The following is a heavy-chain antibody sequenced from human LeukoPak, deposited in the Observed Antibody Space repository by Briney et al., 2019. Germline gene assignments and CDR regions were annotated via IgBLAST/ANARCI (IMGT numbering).Heavy chain of an antibody. V-gene: IGHV4-4*07. Sequence: PSETLSLTCTVSGGSISSYYWSWIRQPAGKGLEWIGRIYTSGSTNYNPSLKSRVTMSVDTSKNQFSLKLSSVTAADTAVYYCARDPSSWYYYYMDVWGKGTTVTVSS. D-gene: IGHD6-13*01. CDR3: ARDPSSWYYYYMDV. J-gene: IGHJ6*03. CDR1: GGSISSYY. CDR2: IYTSGST.